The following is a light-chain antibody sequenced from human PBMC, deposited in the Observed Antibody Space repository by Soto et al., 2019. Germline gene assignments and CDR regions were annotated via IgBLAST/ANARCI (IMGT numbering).Light chain of an antibody. CDR3: QQYNSYPIT. Sequence: GDRVTITCRASQSISDWLAWYQQKPGKAPKLLIYKASGLESGVPSRFSGSGSGTEFTLTITSLQPDDFATYYCQQYNSYPITFGQGTRLEIK. V-gene: IGKV1-5*03. J-gene: IGKJ5*01. CDR1: QSISDW. CDR2: KAS.